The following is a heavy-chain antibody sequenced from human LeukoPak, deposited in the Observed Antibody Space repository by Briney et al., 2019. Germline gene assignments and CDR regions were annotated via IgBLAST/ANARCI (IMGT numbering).Heavy chain of an antibody. J-gene: IGHJ4*02. D-gene: IGHD3-10*01. CDR2: IYYSGST. Sequence: SSETLSLTCTVSGGSISSSSYYWGWIRQPPGKGLEWIGSIYYSGSTYYNPSLKSRVTISVDTSKNQFSLKLSSVTAADTAVYYCARPQLGSGIDYWGQGTLVTVSS. V-gene: IGHV4-39*01. CDR1: GGSISSSSYY. CDR3: ARPQLGSGIDY.